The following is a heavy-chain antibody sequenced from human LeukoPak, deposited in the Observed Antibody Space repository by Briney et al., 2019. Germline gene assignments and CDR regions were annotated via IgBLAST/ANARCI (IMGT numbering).Heavy chain of an antibody. CDR1: GYTFTSYD. D-gene: IGHD6-19*01. Sequence: ASVTVSCKASGYTFTSYDINWVRQATGQGLEWMGWMNPNSGSTGYAQKFQGRVTMTRNTSISTAYMELSSLRSEDTAVYYCARTYSSAWYGDWFDPWGQGSLVTVSS. CDR2: MNPNSGST. V-gene: IGHV1-8*01. J-gene: IGHJ5*02. CDR3: ARTYSSAWYGDWFDP.